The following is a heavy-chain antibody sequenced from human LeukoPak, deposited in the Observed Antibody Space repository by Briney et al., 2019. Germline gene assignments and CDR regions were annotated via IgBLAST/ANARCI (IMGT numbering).Heavy chain of an antibody. V-gene: IGHV3-21*01. Sequence: PGGSLRLSCAASGFTFSSYSMNWVRQAPGKGLEWVSSISSSSSYIYYADSVKGRFTISRDNAKNSLYLQMNSLRAEDTAVYYCARDRGSGGSCYYSWGQGTLVTVSS. CDR2: ISSSSSYI. J-gene: IGHJ4*02. D-gene: IGHD2-15*01. CDR3: ARDRGSGGSCYYS. CDR1: GFTFSSYS.